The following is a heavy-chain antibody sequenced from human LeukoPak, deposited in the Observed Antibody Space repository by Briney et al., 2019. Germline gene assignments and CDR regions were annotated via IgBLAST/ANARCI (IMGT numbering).Heavy chain of an antibody. V-gene: IGHV4-61*02. Sequence: SETLSLTCTVSGASISSGSYYWSWVRQPAGKGLEWIGRIYTSGSTNYNPSLKSRVTISVDMSKNQFSLKLSSVTAADTAVYYCASQTSVVVAAAIDYWGQGTLVTVSS. J-gene: IGHJ4*02. CDR3: ASQTSVVVAAAIDY. CDR2: IYTSGST. CDR1: GASISSGSYY. D-gene: IGHD2-15*01.